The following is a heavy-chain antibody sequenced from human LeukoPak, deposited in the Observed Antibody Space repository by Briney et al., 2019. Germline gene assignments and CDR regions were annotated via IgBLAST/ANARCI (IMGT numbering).Heavy chain of an antibody. Sequence: PSETLSLTCTVSGGSISSYYWSWIRQPPGKGLEWIGYIYTSGSTNYNPSLKSRVTISVDTSKNQFSLKLSSVTAADTVVYYCARHRSGYDLSPLFDPWGQGTLVTVSS. CDR1: GGSISSYY. D-gene: IGHD5-12*01. J-gene: IGHJ5*02. CDR2: IYTSGST. CDR3: ARHRSGYDLSPLFDP. V-gene: IGHV4-4*09.